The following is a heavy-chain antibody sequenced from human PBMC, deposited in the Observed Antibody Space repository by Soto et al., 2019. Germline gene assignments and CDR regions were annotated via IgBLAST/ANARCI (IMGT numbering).Heavy chain of an antibody. J-gene: IGHJ4*02. CDR1: GFIVSSKY. CDR3: ARQNTFGEFDY. D-gene: IGHD3-10*01. CDR2: IYSGGNT. Sequence: LSCAASGFIVSSKYMSWVRQAPGKGLERVSVIYSGGNTYYADSVKGRFTISRDDSKDTVFLQMNSLRAEDTAVYYCARQNTFGEFDYWGQGTLVTVSS. V-gene: IGHV3-53*01.